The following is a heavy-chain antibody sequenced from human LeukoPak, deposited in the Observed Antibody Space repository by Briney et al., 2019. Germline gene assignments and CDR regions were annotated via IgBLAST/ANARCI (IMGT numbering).Heavy chain of an antibody. CDR3: ASDFGGYHYYGMDV. CDR2: ISYDGSNK. J-gene: IGHJ6*02. V-gene: IGHV3-30*04. CDR1: GFTFSSYA. Sequence: GRSLRLSCAASGFTFSSYAMHWVRQAPGKGLEWVAVISYDGSNKYYADSVKGRFTISRDNSKNTLYLQMNSLRAEDTAVYYCASDFGGYHYYGMDVWGQGTTVTVSS. D-gene: IGHD4-23*01.